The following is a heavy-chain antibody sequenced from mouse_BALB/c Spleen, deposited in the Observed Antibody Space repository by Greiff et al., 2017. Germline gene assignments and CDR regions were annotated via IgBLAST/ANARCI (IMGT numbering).Heavy chain of an antibody. J-gene: IGHJ3*01. V-gene: IGHV2-2*02. CDR2: IWSGGST. D-gene: IGHD4-1*01. CDR1: GFSLTSYG. CDR3: AINWEPFAY. Sequence: VQRVESGPGLVQPSQSLSITCTVSGFSLTSYGVHWVRQSPGKGLEWLGVIWSGGSTDYNAAFISRLSISKDNSKSQVFFKMSSLQANDTAIYYCAINWEPFAYWGQGTLVTVSA.